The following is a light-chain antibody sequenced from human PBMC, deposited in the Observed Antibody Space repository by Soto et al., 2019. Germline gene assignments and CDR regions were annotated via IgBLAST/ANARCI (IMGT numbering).Light chain of an antibody. V-gene: IGKV3-20*01. CDR1: QSVSSSY. J-gene: IGKJ1*01. CDR2: VAS. CDR3: QQYGSSPWT. Sequence: EIVLTQSPGTLSLSPGERATLSCRASQSVSSSYSAWYQQKPGQAPRLLIYVASSRATSIPDRFSGSGSGTDFTLTIRRLEPEDFAVYYCQQYGSSPWTFGQGAKVEIK.